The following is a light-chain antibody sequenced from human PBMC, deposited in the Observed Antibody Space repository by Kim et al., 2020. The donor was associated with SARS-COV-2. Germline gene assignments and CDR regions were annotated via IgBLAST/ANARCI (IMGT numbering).Light chain of an antibody. CDR3: TSYAGSHNLV. CDR2: EVT. Sequence: GQSCTISCTGTSSDVGGYNYVSWYQQHPGKAPKLMIYEVTKRPSGVPDLFSGSKSGNTASLTVSGLQAEDEADYYCTSYAGSHNLVFGGGTQLTVL. V-gene: IGLV2-8*01. J-gene: IGLJ2*01. CDR1: SSDVGGYNY.